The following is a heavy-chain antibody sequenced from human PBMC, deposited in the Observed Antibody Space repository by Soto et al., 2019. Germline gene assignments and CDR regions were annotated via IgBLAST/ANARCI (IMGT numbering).Heavy chain of an antibody. CDR2: ISAYNGNT. V-gene: IGHV1-18*01. Sequence: AASVKVSCKASGYTFTSYGISWEQHAPGQGLEWMGWISAYNGNTNYAQKLQGRVTMTTDTSTSTAYMELRSLRSDETAAYYCARRDYDDSSGRRNYMGVWRRVTTVA. J-gene: IGHJ6*02. CDR3: ARRDYDDSSGRRNYMGV. CDR1: GYTFTSYG. D-gene: IGHD3-22*01.